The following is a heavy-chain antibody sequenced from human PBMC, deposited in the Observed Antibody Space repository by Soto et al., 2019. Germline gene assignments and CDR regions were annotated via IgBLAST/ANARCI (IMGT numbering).Heavy chain of an antibody. D-gene: IGHD2-15*01. CDR1: GGSISSGGDY. V-gene: IGHV4-31*03. J-gene: IGHJ4*02. CDR3: ARGVVAATLDY. CDR2: IYYSGST. Sequence: SETLALACTVSGGSISSGGDYWSWIRQHPGKGLEWIGYIYYSGSTYYNPSLKSRVTISVDTSKNQFSLKLSSVTAADTAVYYCARGVVAATLDYWGQGTLVTVSS.